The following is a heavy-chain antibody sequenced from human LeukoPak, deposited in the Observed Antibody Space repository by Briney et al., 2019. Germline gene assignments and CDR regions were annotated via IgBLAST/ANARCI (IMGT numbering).Heavy chain of an antibody. Sequence: SETLSLTCAVYGGSFSGYYWSWIRQPPGKGLEWIGEINHSGSTNYNPSLKSRVTISVDTSKNQFSLKLSSVTAADTAVYYCARDLRYFDWLYFDYWGQGTLVTVSS. CDR1: GGSFSGYY. D-gene: IGHD3-9*01. CDR3: ARDLRYFDWLYFDY. V-gene: IGHV4-34*01. J-gene: IGHJ4*02. CDR2: INHSGST.